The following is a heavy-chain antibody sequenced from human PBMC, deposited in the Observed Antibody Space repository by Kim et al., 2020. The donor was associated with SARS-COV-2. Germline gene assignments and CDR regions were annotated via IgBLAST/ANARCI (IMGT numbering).Heavy chain of an antibody. Sequence: FQGRVTITADESTSTAYMELNSLRSEDTAVYYCARDNYYGSGSYIGGFDYWGQGTLVTVSS. J-gene: IGHJ4*02. CDR3: ARDNYYGSGSYIGGFDY. D-gene: IGHD3-10*01. V-gene: IGHV1-69*01.